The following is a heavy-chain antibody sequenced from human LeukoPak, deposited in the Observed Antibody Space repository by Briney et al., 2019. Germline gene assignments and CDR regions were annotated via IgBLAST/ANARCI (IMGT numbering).Heavy chain of an antibody. Sequence: HPGRSLTLSCVASTLTFSSHWMHWAHHAPGKGLVWVSRINPDASATTYAASVRARFTISRQNAKDTLYLQMNSLRVEDTALYYCVGSKGGSYGLWLYWGQGTLVTVSS. CDR2: INPDASAT. CDR3: VGSKGGSYGLWLY. D-gene: IGHD1-26*01. J-gene: IGHJ4*02. V-gene: IGHV3-74*01. CDR1: TLTFSSHW.